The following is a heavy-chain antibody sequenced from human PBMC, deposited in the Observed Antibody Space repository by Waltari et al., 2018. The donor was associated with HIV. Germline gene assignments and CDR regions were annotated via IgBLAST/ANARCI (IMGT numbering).Heavy chain of an antibody. D-gene: IGHD2-2*01. J-gene: IGHJ4*02. CDR3: ATSTHPVVAGAED. CDR1: GYTFTDFG. CDR2: DSTSTSNT. Sequence: QVHLVQSGDEVRKPGAAVKVSCKTSGYTFTDFGVDWVRQAPRPGLEWGGWDSTSTSNTVYAQKLQGRVNMTTDTSTTTAYLEVRSLRSDDTAVYYCATSTHPVVAGAEDWGQGTLVTVSS. V-gene: IGHV1-18*04.